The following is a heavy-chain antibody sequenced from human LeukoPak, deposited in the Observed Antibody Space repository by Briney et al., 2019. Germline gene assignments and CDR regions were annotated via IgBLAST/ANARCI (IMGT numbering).Heavy chain of an antibody. J-gene: IGHJ4*02. CDR3: ARDRYCSGGSCYPFDY. V-gene: IGHV1-2*02. CDR1: GYTFTGCY. D-gene: IGHD2-15*01. CDR2: INPNSGGT. Sequence: ASVKVSCKASGYTFTGCYMHWVRQAPGQGLEWMGWINPNSGGTNYAQKFQGRVTMTRDTSISTAYMELSRLRSDDTAVYYCARDRYCSGGSCYPFDYWGQGTLVTVSS.